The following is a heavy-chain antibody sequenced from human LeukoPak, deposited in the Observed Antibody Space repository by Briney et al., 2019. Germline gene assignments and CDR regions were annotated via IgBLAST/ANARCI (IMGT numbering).Heavy chain of an antibody. D-gene: IGHD3-22*01. V-gene: IGHV3-74*01. CDR3: AKDSWRYYYDSSGYSYFDY. J-gene: IGHJ4*02. CDR2: IKSDGST. Sequence: GGSLRLSCAASGFTFSNSWMHWVRQAPGKGLVWVSIIKSDGSTIYADSVKGRFTISRDNAKNSLYLQMNSLRAEDTAVYYCAKDSWRYYYDSSGYSYFDYWGQGTLVTVSS. CDR1: GFTFSNSW.